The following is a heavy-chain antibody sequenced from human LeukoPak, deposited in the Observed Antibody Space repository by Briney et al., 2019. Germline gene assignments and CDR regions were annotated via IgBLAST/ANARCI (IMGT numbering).Heavy chain of an antibody. CDR2: ISGTGGNT. CDR3: ARDQSIAGPTTADY. J-gene: IGHJ4*02. CDR1: AFTFSSYA. Sequence: PGGSLRLSCAASAFTFSSYAMSWVRQAPGKGLEWVSSISGTGGNTYYADSVKGRFTISRDNAKNTLYLQMNSLRAEDTAVYYCARDQSIAGPTTADYWGRGTLVTVPS. D-gene: IGHD1-26*01. V-gene: IGHV3-23*01.